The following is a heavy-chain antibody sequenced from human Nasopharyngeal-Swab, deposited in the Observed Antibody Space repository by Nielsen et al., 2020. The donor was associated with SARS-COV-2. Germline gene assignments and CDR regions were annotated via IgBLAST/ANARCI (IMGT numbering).Heavy chain of an antibody. J-gene: IGHJ3*02. CDR1: GFTFSSYS. CDR3: ARQRGYTYGDAFDI. V-gene: IGHV3-21*01. Sequence: GESLKISCAASGFTFSSYSMNWVRQAPGKGLEWVSSISSSSYIYYADSLKGRFTISRDNAKNSLYLQMNSLRAEDSAVYYCARQRGYTYGDAFDIWGQGTMVTVSS. CDR2: ISSSSYI. D-gene: IGHD5-18*01.